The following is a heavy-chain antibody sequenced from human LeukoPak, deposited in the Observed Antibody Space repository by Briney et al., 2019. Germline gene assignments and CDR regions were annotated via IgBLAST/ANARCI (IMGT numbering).Heavy chain of an antibody. Sequence: SQTLSLTCTVSGVSITSGDYYWSWIRQPPGKGLEWIGFTYYGGGTYHNPSLKSRVTISADTSKNQFSLKLSSVTAADTAVYYCAGAGDFDSWGQGTLVTVSS. J-gene: IGHJ4*02. CDR2: TYYGGGT. V-gene: IGHV4-30-4*01. CDR1: GVSITSGDYY. CDR3: AGAGDFDS.